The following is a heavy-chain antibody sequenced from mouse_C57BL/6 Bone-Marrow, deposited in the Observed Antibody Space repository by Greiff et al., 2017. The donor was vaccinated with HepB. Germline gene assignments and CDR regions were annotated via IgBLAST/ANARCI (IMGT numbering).Heavy chain of an antibody. CDR2: IHPNSGST. J-gene: IGHJ4*01. CDR3: ARGNGSSPYAMDY. CDR1: GYTFTSYW. V-gene: IGHV1-64*01. Sequence: QVQLQQPGAELVKPGASVKLSCKASGYTFTSYWMHWVKQRPGQGLEWIGMIHPNSGSTNYNEKFKSKATLTADTSSNTSYMQLSSLTTDDSAIYYCARGNGSSPYAMDYWGQGTSVTVSS. D-gene: IGHD1-1*01.